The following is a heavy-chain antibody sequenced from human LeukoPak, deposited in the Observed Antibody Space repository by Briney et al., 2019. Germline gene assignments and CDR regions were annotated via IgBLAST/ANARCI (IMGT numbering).Heavy chain of an antibody. CDR2: IYTSGST. Sequence: TLSLTCTVSGGSISSNSYYWSWIRQPAGKGLEWIARIYTSGSTNYNPSLKSRVSISVDTSKSQFSLNLSSVTAADTAVYYCARSWAGFDYWGQGTLVTVSS. V-gene: IGHV4-61*02. J-gene: IGHJ4*02. CDR1: GGSISSNSYY. CDR3: ARSWAGFDY. D-gene: IGHD6-13*01.